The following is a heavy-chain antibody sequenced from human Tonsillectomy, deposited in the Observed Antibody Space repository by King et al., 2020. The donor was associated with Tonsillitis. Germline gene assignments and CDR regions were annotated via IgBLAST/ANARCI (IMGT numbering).Heavy chain of an antibody. CDR3: ARDLLLWEGSYYYYLGMDV. Sequence: VQLVESGGGVVQPGRSLRLSCAASGFTFSSYAMHWVRQAPGKGLEWVAVISFDGSNKYYADSVKGRFTISRDNSKNTLYLQMNSLIAEDKAVYYCARDLLLWEGSYYYYLGMDVWGQGTTVTVSS. CDR2: ISFDGSNK. D-gene: IGHD3-10*01. CDR1: GFTFSSYA. V-gene: IGHV3-30-3*01. J-gene: IGHJ6*02.